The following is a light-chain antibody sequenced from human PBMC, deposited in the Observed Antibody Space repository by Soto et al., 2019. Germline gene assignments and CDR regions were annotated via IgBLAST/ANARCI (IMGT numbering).Light chain of an antibody. CDR3: QQRSNWPLT. J-gene: IGKJ4*01. V-gene: IGKV3-11*01. CDR2: DAS. CDR1: QSVGDS. Sequence: EIVLTQSPGALSLFPGERATLSCGASQSVGDSLAWYQQQPGQAPRLLIYDASNRATGIPARFSGSGSGTDFILTISSLEPEDFAVYYCQQRSNWPLTFGGGTKVEIK.